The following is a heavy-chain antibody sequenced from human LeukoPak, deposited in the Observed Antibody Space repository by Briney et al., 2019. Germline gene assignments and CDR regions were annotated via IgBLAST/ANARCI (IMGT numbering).Heavy chain of an antibody. J-gene: IGHJ5*01. CDR2: IESNGLT. Sequence: GGSLRLSCEASGFTFSSYWMHWVRQIPGKGLMWASRIESNGLTLYADSVRDRFTISRDNGKNTIYLQMNSLRVDDTAIYYCAKAAIYFYGSVTYDWFESWGQGTLVTVSS. CDR3: AKAAIYFYGSVTYDWFES. V-gene: IGHV3-74*01. CDR1: GFTFSSYW. D-gene: IGHD3-10*01.